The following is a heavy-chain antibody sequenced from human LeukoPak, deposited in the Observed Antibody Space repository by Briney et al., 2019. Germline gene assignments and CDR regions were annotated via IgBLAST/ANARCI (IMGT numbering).Heavy chain of an antibody. CDR2: IYYSGST. CDR3: ARGALGGTTLHDAFDI. J-gene: IGHJ3*02. CDR1: GGSISSSSYY. Sequence: SETLSLTCTVSGGSISSSSYYWGWIRQPPGKGLEWIGSIYYSGSTYYNPSLKSRVTISVDTSKNQFSLKLSSVTAADTAVYYCARGALGGTTLHDAFDIWGQGTMVTVSS. V-gene: IGHV4-39*01. D-gene: IGHD3-10*01.